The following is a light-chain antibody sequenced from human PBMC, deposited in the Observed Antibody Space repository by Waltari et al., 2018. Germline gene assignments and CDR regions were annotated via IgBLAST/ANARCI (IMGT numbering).Light chain of an antibody. V-gene: IGKV3-20*01. J-gene: IGKJ2*01. CDR1: QSVSSSY. CDR2: GAS. Sequence: EIVLTQSPGTLSLSPGERATLSCRASQSVSSSYLAWYQQKPGQAPRLLIYGASSRATGIPDMFSGSGSGTEFTLTISRLEPEDFAVYYCQQYGSSPPGTFGQGTKLEIK. CDR3: QQYGSSPPGT.